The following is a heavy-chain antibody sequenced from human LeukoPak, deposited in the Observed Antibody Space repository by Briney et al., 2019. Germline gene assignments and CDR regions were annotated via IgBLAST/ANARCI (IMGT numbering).Heavy chain of an antibody. J-gene: IGHJ2*01. Sequence: KXSCXASGYTFTSYDINWVRQATGQGLEWMGWMNPNSGNTGYAQKFQGRVTMTRNTSISTAYMELSSLRSEDTAVYYCARVSGPERYDWYFDLWGRGTLVTVSS. V-gene: IGHV1-8*01. CDR3: ARVSGPERYDWYFDL. CDR1: GYTFTSYD. D-gene: IGHD1-1*01. CDR2: MNPNSGNT.